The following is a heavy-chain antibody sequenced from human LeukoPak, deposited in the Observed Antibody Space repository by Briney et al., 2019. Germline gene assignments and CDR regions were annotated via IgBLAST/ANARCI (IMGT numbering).Heavy chain of an antibody. D-gene: IGHD4-17*01. J-gene: IGHJ4*02. CDR3: AKEGYGDPDPYDY. V-gene: IGHV1-3*01. Sequence: ASVKVSCKASGYTFTSYAMHWVRQAPGQRLEWMGWINAGNGNTKYSQKLQGRVTITRDTSASTAYMELSRLRSDDTAVYYCAKEGYGDPDPYDYWGQGTLVTVS. CDR1: GYTFTSYA. CDR2: INAGNGNT.